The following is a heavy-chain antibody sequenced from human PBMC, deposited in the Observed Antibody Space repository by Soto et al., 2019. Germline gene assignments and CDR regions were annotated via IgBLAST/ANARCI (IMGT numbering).Heavy chain of an antibody. J-gene: IGHJ6*02. D-gene: IGHD2-8*01. CDR3: ARVSFLVYADLPGLDYYYGMDV. Sequence: GASVKVSCKASGGTFSSYAISWVRQAPGQGLEWMGGIIPIFGTANYAQKFQGRVTITADKSTSTAYMELSSLRSEDTAVYYCARVSFLVYADLPGLDYYYGMDVWGQGTTVTVSS. CDR2: IIPIFGTA. V-gene: IGHV1-69*06. CDR1: GGTFSSYA.